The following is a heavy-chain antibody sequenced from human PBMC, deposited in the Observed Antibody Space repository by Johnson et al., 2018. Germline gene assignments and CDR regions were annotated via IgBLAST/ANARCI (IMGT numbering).Heavy chain of an antibody. Sequence: VQLVQSGGGLVKPGGSLRLSCAASGFTFSSSSMNWVRQAPGKGLEWVSSISSCSSYIYYADSVKGRFTISRDNAKNSLYLQMNSLRAEDTDGYYCASDRRDGYNLAFDIWGQGTMVTVSS. D-gene: IGHD5-24*01. CDR2: ISSCSSYI. CDR3: ASDRRDGYNLAFDI. V-gene: IGHV3-21*01. J-gene: IGHJ3*02. CDR1: GFTFSSSS.